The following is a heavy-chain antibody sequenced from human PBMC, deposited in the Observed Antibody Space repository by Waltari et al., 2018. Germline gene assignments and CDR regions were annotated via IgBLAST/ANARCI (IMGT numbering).Heavy chain of an antibody. V-gene: IGHV6-1*01. CDR3: ARGKYSAFDY. J-gene: IGHJ4*02. CDR1: GASLSSDGVA. Sequence: QVQLQQSGPGLVKPSQTLSLTCAISGASLSSDGVAWNWIKQSPSGGLEWLGRTYYRSKWYSEYAVSVRGRITVDPDTSKNQFSLHLNSMTPEDTAVYYCARGKYSAFDYWGQGALVTVSS. CDR2: TYYRSKWYS. D-gene: IGHD2-15*01.